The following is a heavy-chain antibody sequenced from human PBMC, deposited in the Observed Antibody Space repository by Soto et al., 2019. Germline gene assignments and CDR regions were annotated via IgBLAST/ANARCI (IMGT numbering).Heavy chain of an antibody. D-gene: IGHD2-15*01. Sequence: QITLKESGPTLVKPTQTLTLTCTFSGFSLSTSGVGVAWIRQPPGKALEWLALIYWDDDKRYRPSLETRLTITKDISKNQVVLTMTNMDSVYTATYYCAYLPCSGGSCYWFSYSGMDVWGQGTTVTVSS. CDR2: IYWDDDK. V-gene: IGHV2-5*02. CDR1: GFSLSTSGVG. CDR3: AYLPCSGGSCYWFSYSGMDV. J-gene: IGHJ6*02.